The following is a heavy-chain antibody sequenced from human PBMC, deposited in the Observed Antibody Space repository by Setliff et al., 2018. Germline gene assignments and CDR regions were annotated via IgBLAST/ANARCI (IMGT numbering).Heavy chain of an antibody. Sequence: PGGSLRLSCAASGFTFTNYIIHWVRQAPGKGLERVSAISGRGDSTFYEDAVKGRFTISRDNSKNTLYLQMNSLRAEDTAIYYCAKDKGKFGEVCDYWGLGALVTVSS. J-gene: IGHJ4*02. V-gene: IGHV3-23*01. CDR2: ISGRGDST. CDR1: GFTFTNYI. D-gene: IGHD3-10*01. CDR3: AKDKGKFGEVCDY.